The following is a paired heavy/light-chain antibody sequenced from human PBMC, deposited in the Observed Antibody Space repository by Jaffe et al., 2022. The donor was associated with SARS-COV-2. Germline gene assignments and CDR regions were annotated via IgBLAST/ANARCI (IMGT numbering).Light chain of an antibody. CDR1: QSLVHSDGNTY. CDR3: MQVTQFPIT. J-gene: IGKJ5*01. CDR2: KIS. V-gene: IGKV2-24*01. Sequence: DIVMTQTPLSSPVTLGQPASISCRSSQSLVHSDGNTYLSWLQQRPGQPPRLLIYKISNRFSGVPDRFSGSGAGTDFTLKISRVEAEDVGVYYCMQVTQFPITFGQGTRLEIK.
Heavy chain of an antibody. V-gene: IGHV1-3*01. D-gene: IGHD5-12*01. J-gene: IGHJ4*02. CDR3: ARDDVNSGYDWAFDH. Sequence: QVQLVQSGAEVKEPGASVKVSCKASGYTFPNHAMHWVRQAPGQRLEWMGWINAGNGHTKYSQKFQGRVTITRDTSAHTAYMELSSLRSEDTAVYYCARDDVNSGYDWAFDHWGQGTLVTVSS. CDR2: INAGNGHT. CDR1: GYTFPNHA.